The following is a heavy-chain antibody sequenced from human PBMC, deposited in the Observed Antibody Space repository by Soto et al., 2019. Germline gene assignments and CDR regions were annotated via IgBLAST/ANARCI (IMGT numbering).Heavy chain of an antibody. D-gene: IGHD6-13*01. J-gene: IGHJ4*02. CDR2: IYYSGST. CDR3: ARAEAAAGHVVFDY. Sequence: SETLSLTCTVSGGSISSGGYYWSWIRQHPGKGLEWIGYIYYSGSTYYNPSLKSRVTISVDTSKNQFSLKLSSVTAADTAVYYCARAEAAAGHVVFDYWGQGTLVTVSS. V-gene: IGHV4-31*03. CDR1: GGSISSGGYY.